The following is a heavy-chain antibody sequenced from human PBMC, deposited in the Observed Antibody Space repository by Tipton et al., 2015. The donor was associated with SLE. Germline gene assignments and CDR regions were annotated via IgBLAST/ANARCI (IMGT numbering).Heavy chain of an antibody. V-gene: IGHV4-39*01. CDR3: ARCRRDRYAFDF. D-gene: IGHD1-14*01. J-gene: IGHJ3*01. CDR1: GGSISSSNYY. Sequence: LRLSCTVSGGSISSSNYYWGWIGQSPGKGLEWIGSIYYSGNTQYNPSLKSRVIISVDTSKNQFSLKLSSVTAADTAVHYCARCRRDRYAFDFWGQGTMVTVSS. CDR2: IYYSGNT.